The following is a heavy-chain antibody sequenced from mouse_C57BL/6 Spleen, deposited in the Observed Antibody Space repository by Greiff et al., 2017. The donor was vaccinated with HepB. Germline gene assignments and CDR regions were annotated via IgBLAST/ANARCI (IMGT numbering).Heavy chain of an antibody. CDR1: GYTFTSYW. CDR3: ARGVSSSPRFAY. D-gene: IGHD1-1*01. Sequence: QVQLQQSGTELVKPGASVKLSCKASGYTFTSYWMHWVKQRPGQGLEWIGNINPSNGGTNYNEKFKSKATLTVDKSSSTAYMQLSSLTSEDSAVYYCARGVSSSPRFAYWGQGTLVTVSA. V-gene: IGHV1-53*01. CDR2: INPSNGGT. J-gene: IGHJ3*01.